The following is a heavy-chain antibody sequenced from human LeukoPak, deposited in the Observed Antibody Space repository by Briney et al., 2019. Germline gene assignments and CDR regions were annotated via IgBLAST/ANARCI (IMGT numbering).Heavy chain of an antibody. Sequence: SQTLSLTCTVSCGSISSGEYYWSWIRQPPGKGLEWIGYIYYSGSTYYNPSLKSRVTISVDTSKNQFSLKLSSVTAADTAVCYCARGHYGSGSYYSRGGYFDYWGQGTLVTVSS. CDR2: IYYSGST. J-gene: IGHJ4*02. CDR3: ARGHYGSGSYYSRGGYFDY. D-gene: IGHD3-10*01. V-gene: IGHV4-30-4*08. CDR1: CGSISSGEYY.